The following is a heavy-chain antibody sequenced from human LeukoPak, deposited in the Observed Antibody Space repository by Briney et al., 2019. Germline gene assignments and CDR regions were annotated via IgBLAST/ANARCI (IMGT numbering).Heavy chain of an antibody. CDR1: GFTVSSNY. CDR2: IYSGGST. J-gene: IGHJ5*02. V-gene: IGHV3-66*01. Sequence: PGGSLRLSCAASGFTVSSNYMSWVRQAPGKGLEWVSVIYSGGSTYYADSVKGRFTISRDNSKNTLYLQMNSLRAEDTAVYYCARAYGSGSYLYWFDPWGQGTLVTVSS. D-gene: IGHD3-10*01. CDR3: ARAYGSGSYLYWFDP.